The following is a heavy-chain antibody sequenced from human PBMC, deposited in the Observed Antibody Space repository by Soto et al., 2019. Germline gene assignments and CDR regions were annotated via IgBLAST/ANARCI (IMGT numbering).Heavy chain of an antibody. CDR2: VSGNGGST. CDR3: AKGLYGDYTNLDY. Sequence: GGSLRLSCEASGLTFASYALTWVRQAPGSGLEWVSAVSGNGGSTYYADSVKGRFAISRDNSKNTLYLQMNSLRAEDTAVYYCAKGLYGDYTNLDYWGQGTLVTVSS. D-gene: IGHD4-17*01. V-gene: IGHV3-23*01. CDR1: GLTFASYA. J-gene: IGHJ4*02.